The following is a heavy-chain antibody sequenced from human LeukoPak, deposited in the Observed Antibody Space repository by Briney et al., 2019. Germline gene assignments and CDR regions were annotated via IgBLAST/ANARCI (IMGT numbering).Heavy chain of an antibody. J-gene: IGHJ6*03. V-gene: IGHV1-69*05. CDR2: IIPIFGTA. CDR3: ARGQLLQSYYYYYMDV. CDR1: GGTLSSFA. Sequence: SVKVSCKASGGTLSSFAISWGRQGPGQRLEWMGGIIPIFGTANYAQKFQGRVTITTDESTSTAYMELSSQRSEDTAVYYCARGQLLQSYYYYYMDVWGKGTTVTVSS. D-gene: IGHD4-23*01.